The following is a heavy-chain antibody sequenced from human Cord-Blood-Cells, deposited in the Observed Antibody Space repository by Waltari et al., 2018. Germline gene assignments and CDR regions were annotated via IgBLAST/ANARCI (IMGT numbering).Heavy chain of an antibody. J-gene: IGHJ4*02. V-gene: IGHV4-38-2*01. D-gene: IGHD2-15*01. CDR2: IYHSGST. Sequence: QLQLQESGPGLVKPSETLSLPCAVSGYSISRGYSWGWIRQPPGKGLEWIGSIYHSGSTYYNPSLKSRVTISVDTSKNQFSLKLSSVTAADTAVYYCARLRVGEFDYWGQGTLVTVSS. CDR1: GYSISRGYS. CDR3: ARLRVGEFDY.